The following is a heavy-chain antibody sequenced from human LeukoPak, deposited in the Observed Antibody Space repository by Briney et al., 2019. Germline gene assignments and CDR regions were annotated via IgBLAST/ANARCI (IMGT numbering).Heavy chain of an antibody. CDR1: GYTFTSYY. J-gene: IGHJ4*02. V-gene: IGHV1-46*01. CDR2: INPSGGST. D-gene: IGHD6-6*01. Sequence: ASVKVSCKASGYTFTSYYMHWVGQAPGQGLEWMGIINPSGGSTSYAQKFQGRVTMTRDTSTSTVYMELSSLRSEDTAVYYCARDGPRIAALGEDFDYWGQGTLVTVSS. CDR3: ARDGPRIAALGEDFDY.